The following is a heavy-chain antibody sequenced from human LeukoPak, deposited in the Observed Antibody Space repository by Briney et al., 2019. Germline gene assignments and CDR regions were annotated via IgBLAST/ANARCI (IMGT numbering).Heavy chain of an antibody. CDR3: ARGDYDYIWGSSNFDY. J-gene: IGHJ4*02. Sequence: GGSLRLSCEASGFSFSIYWMHWVRLAPGKGLEWVAVISYDGRNKYYADSVKGRFTISRDSSKNTLYLQMNSLRAEDTAVYYCARGDYDYIWGSSNFDYWGQGTLVTVSS. CDR2: ISYDGRNK. V-gene: IGHV3-30*03. CDR1: GFSFSIYW. D-gene: IGHD3-16*01.